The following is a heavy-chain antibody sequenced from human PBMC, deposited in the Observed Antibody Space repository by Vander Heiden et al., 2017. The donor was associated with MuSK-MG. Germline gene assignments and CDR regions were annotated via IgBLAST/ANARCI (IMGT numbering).Heavy chain of an antibody. CDR3: ARGRANDYGGNRYFDY. D-gene: IGHD4-17*01. J-gene: IGHJ4*02. CDR2: IKHSGST. CDR1: GGSFSGYY. V-gene: IGHV4-34*01. Sequence: QVQPQPWGAGLVTPSATLSLTCAVYGGSFSGYYWSWIRQHPGKGLEWIGEIKHSGSTNYNPSLKSRVTISVDTSKNQFSLKLSSVTAADTAVYYCARGRANDYGGNRYFDYWGQGTLVTVSS.